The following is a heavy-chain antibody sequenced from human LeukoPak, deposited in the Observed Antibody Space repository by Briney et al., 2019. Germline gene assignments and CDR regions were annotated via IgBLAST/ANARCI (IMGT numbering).Heavy chain of an antibody. Sequence: SETLSLTCAVSGGSISSGGYSWSWIRQPPGKGLEWIGYIYYSGSTYYNPSLKSRVTISVDTSKNQFSLKLSSVTAADTAVYYCARANLIAAADYWGQGTLVTVSS. CDR1: GGSISSGGYS. CDR3: ARANLIAAADY. V-gene: IGHV4-30-4*07. D-gene: IGHD6-13*01. CDR2: IYYSGST. J-gene: IGHJ4*02.